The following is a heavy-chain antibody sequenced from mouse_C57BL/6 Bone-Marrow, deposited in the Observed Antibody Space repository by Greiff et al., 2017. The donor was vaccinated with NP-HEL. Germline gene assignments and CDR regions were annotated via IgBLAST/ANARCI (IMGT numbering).Heavy chain of an antibody. CDR1: GIDFSRYW. Sequence: TASGIDFSRYWMSWVRRAPGKGLEWIGEINPDSSTINYAPSLKDKFIISRDNAKNTLYLQMSKVRSEDTALYYCALDSWFAYWGQGTLVTVSA. J-gene: IGHJ3*01. CDR3: ALDSWFAY. CDR2: INPDSSTI. V-gene: IGHV4-1*01.